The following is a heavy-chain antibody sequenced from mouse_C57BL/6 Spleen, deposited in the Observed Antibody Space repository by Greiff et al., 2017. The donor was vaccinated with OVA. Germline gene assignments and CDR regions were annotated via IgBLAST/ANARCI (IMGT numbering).Heavy chain of an antibody. CDR3: TGPPFSTTVVAGDY. CDR2: IYPGNSDT. V-gene: IGHV1-5*01. D-gene: IGHD1-1*01. CDR1: GYTFTSYW. Sequence: VQLQQSGTVLARPGASVKMSCKTSGYTFTSYWMHWVKQRPGQGLEWIGAIYPGNSDTSYNQKFKGKAKLTAVTSASTAYMELSSLTNEDSAVYYCTGPPFSTTVVAGDYWGQGTTLTVSS. J-gene: IGHJ2*01.